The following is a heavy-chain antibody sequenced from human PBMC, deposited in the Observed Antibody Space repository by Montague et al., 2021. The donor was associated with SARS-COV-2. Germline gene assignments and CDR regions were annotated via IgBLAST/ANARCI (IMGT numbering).Heavy chain of an antibody. V-gene: IGHV3-9*01. J-gene: IGHJ6*02. D-gene: IGHD3-22*01. Sequence: SLRLSCAASGFTFGDYAMHWVRQAPGKGLEWVSGISWNSGSIGCADSVKGRFAISRDNAKNSLYLQMNSLRAEDTALYYCAKDMGSRVYYYSSGFEATGGYGMDVGGQGTTVTVSS. CDR2: ISWNSGSI. CDR1: GFTFGDYA. CDR3: AKDMGSRVYYYSSGFEATGGYGMDV.